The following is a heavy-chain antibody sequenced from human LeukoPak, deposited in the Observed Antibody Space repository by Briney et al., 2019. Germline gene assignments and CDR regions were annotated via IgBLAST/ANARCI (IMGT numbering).Heavy chain of an antibody. CDR3: AATPPEDFYGSGWDY. CDR2: IYLGDYDT. D-gene: IGHD6-19*01. Sequence: GESLKISCEASGYSFTSYWIGWVHQMPGKGLEWMGTIYLGDYDTRYRPSFQGQVTISADKSIRTAYLQWSSLKASDTAMYYCAATPPEDFYGSGWDYWGQGTLVTVSS. J-gene: IGHJ4*02. CDR1: GYSFTSYW. V-gene: IGHV5-51*07.